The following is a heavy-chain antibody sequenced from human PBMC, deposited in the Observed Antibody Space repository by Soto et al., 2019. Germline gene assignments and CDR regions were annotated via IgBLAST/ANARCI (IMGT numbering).Heavy chain of an antibody. CDR1: GGTFSVYS. V-gene: IGHV4-34*01. CDR2: INHTGST. Sequence: PSDTLSLTCAFSGGTFSVYSWTWIRQPPGTGLEWIGEINHTGSTNYNPSLKSRVTISVDTSKNQFSLKLTSVTAADTAVYYCARDKITGLFDYWGQGTLVTVS. D-gene: IGHD2-8*02. J-gene: IGHJ4*02. CDR3: ARDKITGLFDY.